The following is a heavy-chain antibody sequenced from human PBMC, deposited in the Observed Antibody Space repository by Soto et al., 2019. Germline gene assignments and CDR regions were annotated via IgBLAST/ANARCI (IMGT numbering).Heavy chain of an antibody. V-gene: IGHV4-59*01. CDR1: GGSISSSY. CDR3: ARSVAVPGAHIDY. CDR2: VYYTGST. D-gene: IGHD6-19*01. J-gene: IGHJ4*02. Sequence: QVQLQESGPGLVKPSETLSLTCSVSGGSISSSYWSWIRQSPGKGLEWLGYVYYTGSTNYSPSLRSRVSISVDTSKTEFSLRLSSVTAADTAVYFCARSVAVPGAHIDYWGQGTQVTVSS.